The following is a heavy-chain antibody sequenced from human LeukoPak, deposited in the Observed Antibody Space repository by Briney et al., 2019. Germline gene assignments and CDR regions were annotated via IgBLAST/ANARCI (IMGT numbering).Heavy chain of an antibody. J-gene: IGHJ4*02. CDR1: GASMNSNY. V-gene: IGHV4-59*08. CDR2: IYYSGNT. Sequence: SETLSLTCTVSGASMNSNYWSWIRQPPGRGLEWIGYIYYSGNTNSSPSLGSRVTMSLDASKNQFSLKVNSVTAADTAIYYCASTRRAAVAGRFDSGGQGTLVTVSS. CDR3: ASTRRAAVAGRFDS. D-gene: IGHD6-19*01.